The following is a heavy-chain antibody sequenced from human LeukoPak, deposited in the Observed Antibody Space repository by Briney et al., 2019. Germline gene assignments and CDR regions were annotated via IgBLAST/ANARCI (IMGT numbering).Heavy chain of an antibody. CDR3: ARGYCSSTSCYGRSGHYYYMDL. V-gene: IGHV4-4*07. Sequence: SETLSLTCTVSGGSISSYYWRWIRQPAGKELEWIGRIYTSGSTNYNPSLKSRVTMSVDTSKNQFSLKPSSVTTADTAVYYCARGYCSSTSCYGRSGHYYYMDLWGKGSTVTVSS. CDR1: GGSISSYY. J-gene: IGHJ6*03. D-gene: IGHD2-2*01. CDR2: IYTSGST.